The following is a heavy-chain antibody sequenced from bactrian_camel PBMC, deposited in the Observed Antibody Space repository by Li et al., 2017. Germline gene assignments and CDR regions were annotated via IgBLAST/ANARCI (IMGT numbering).Heavy chain of an antibody. V-gene: IGHV3S53*01. CDR1: GSRYDNLC. Sequence: HVQLVESGGGSVQTGGSLRLSCVASGSRYDNLCMGWFRQAPGKEREGVAVIDSVGSSRYADSVKGRFTINEDNAKNTVYLQMNSLKPEDTAIYYCATAAACSSGYPVANIYWGQGTQVTVS. CDR2: IDSVGSS. CDR3: ATAAACSSGYPVANIY. J-gene: IGHJ4*01. D-gene: IGHD2*01.